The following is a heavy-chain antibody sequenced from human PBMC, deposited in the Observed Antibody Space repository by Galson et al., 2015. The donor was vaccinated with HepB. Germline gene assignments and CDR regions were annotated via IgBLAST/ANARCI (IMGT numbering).Heavy chain of an antibody. Sequence: SLRLSCAASGFTFSSYSMNWVRQAPGKGLEWVSSISSSSSYIYYADSVKGRFTISRDNAKNSLYLQMNSLRAEDTAVYYCARDRRGRYCSSTSCYVSDWFDPWGQGTLVTVSS. CDR1: GFTFSSYS. CDR2: ISSSSSYI. J-gene: IGHJ5*02. D-gene: IGHD2-2*01. CDR3: ARDRRGRYCSSTSCYVSDWFDP. V-gene: IGHV3-21*01.